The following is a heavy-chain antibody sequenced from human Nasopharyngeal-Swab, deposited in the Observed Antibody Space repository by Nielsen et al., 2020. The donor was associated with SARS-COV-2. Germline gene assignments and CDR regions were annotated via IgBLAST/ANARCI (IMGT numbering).Heavy chain of an antibody. Sequence: GESLKISCVASGITFSSYTMNWVRQAPGKGLQWVAAIDGGGYTFYADSMKGRFTISRDNSESTLYLQMNNLSGEDTAIYYCARDSEESSSWSFDYWGQGTLVTVSS. CDR2: IDGGGYT. D-gene: IGHD6-13*01. V-gene: IGHV3-53*01. CDR1: GITFSSYT. J-gene: IGHJ4*02. CDR3: ARDSEESSSWSFDY.